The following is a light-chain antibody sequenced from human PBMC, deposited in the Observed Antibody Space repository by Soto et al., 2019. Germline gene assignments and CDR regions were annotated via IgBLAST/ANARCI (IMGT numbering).Light chain of an antibody. J-gene: IGKJ1*01. CDR2: KAS. CDR3: QQYKTHWT. Sequence: DIQMTQSPSTLSASVGDRVTITCRASQSISSWLAWYQQKPGKAPNLLIYKASSLESGVPSRFSGSGSGTEFTLTISSLQPEDFATYYCQQYKTHWTFGPGTKVEIK. CDR1: QSISSW. V-gene: IGKV1-5*03.